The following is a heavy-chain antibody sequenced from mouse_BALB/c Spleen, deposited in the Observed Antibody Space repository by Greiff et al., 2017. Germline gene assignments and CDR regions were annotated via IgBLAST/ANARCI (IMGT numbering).Heavy chain of an antibody. V-gene: IGHV2-6-7*01. CDR1: GFSLTGYG. J-gene: IGHJ1*01. CDR3: ASSANYYGSSYGYFDV. CDR2: IWGDGST. D-gene: IGHD1-1*01. Sequence: VKLMESGPGLVAPSQSLSITCTVSGFSLTGYGVNWVRQPPGKGLEWLGMIWGDGSTDYNSALKSRLSISKDNSKSQVFLKMNSLQTDDTARYYCASSANYYGSSYGYFDVWGAGTTVTVSS.